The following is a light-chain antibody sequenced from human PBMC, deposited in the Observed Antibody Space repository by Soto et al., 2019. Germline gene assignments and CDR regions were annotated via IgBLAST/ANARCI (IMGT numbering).Light chain of an antibody. CDR1: SSDVGGYDY. Sequence: QSALTQPASVSGSPGQSITISCTGTSSDVGGYDYVSWYQHHPGKAPKLTIYEVSNRPSGVSNRFSGSKSGNTASLTISGLQAEDEAEYYCSSYTSSSPDVFGPGTKLTVL. CDR3: SSYTSSSPDV. V-gene: IGLV2-14*01. J-gene: IGLJ1*01. CDR2: EVS.